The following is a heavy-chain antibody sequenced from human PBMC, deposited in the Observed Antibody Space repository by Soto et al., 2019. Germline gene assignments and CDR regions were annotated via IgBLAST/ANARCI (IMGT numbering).Heavy chain of an antibody. V-gene: IGHV1-3*01. CDR2: FSAGNGNT. CDR3: ARDHVDFWSGPPRYYYYYGMDV. D-gene: IGHD3-3*01. CDR1: GYTLTSYA. Sequence: GASVKVSCKASGYTLTSYAMHLVRPAPGQKLEWMGWFSAGNGNTKYSQKFQGRVTITRDTSASTAYMELSSLRSEDTAVYYCARDHVDFWSGPPRYYYYYGMDVWGQGTTVTVSS. J-gene: IGHJ6*02.